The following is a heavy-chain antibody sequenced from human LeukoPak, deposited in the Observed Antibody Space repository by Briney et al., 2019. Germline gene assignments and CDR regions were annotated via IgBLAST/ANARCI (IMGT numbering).Heavy chain of an antibody. J-gene: IGHJ4*02. V-gene: IGHV2-5*02. CDR3: VHRSGPGETFDY. CDR1: GFSLSTSGGG. CDR2: IYWDDDD. Sequence: SGPTLVKPTQTLTLTCTFSGFSLSTSGGGVGWIRQPPGKALEWLALIYWDDDDRYSPSLKSRLTITKDTSKNQVVLTMTNMDPVDNATYYCVHRSGPGETFDYWGQGTLVTVSS. D-gene: IGHD3-10*01.